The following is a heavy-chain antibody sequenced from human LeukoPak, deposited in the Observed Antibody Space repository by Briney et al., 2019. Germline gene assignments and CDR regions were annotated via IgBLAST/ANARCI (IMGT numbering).Heavy chain of an antibody. J-gene: IGHJ6*02. CDR1: GFTFSSSS. D-gene: IGHD3-10*01. CDR2: ISSTSSYI. CDR3: ARSHYYGSGTWNYYGMDV. Sequence: PGGSLRLSCAASGFTFSSSSMNWVRQAPGKGLEWVSSISSTSSYIYSADSVKGRFTISRDNAKNSLYLQMNSLRAEDTAVYYCARSHYYGSGTWNYYGMDVWGQGTTVTVSS. V-gene: IGHV3-21*01.